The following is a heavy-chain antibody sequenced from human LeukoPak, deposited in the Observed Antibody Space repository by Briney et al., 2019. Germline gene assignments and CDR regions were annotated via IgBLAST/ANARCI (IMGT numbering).Heavy chain of an antibody. CDR1: GFTFDGYA. Sequence: GGSLRLSCAASGFTFDGYAMHWVRHAPGKGLEWVSGISWNSGSIGYADSVKGRFTISRDNAKNSLYLQMNSLRAEDTALYYCAVIAVAGPSDYWGQGTLVTVSS. CDR2: ISWNSGSI. D-gene: IGHD6-19*01. J-gene: IGHJ4*02. CDR3: AVIAVAGPSDY. V-gene: IGHV3-9*01.